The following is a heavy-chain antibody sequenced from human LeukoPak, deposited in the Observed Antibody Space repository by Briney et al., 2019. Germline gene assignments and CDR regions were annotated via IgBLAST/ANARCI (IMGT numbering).Heavy chain of an antibody. J-gene: IGHJ6*03. Sequence: SETLSLTCTVSGGSISSYYWSWIRQPPGKGLDWIGYIYYSGSTNYNPSLKSRVTISVDTSKNQFSLKLSSVTAADTAVYYCARATYYDFWSGNYYMDVWGKGTTVTVSS. CDR3: ARATYYDFWSGNYYMDV. CDR2: IYYSGST. D-gene: IGHD3-3*01. V-gene: IGHV4-59*01. CDR1: GGSISSYY.